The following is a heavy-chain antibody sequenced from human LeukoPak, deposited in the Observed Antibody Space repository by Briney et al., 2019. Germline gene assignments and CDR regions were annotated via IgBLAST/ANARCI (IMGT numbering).Heavy chain of an antibody. J-gene: IGHJ3*02. CDR2: IYSGDTT. CDR3: ARDRGSYSSWAFDI. CDR1: GFTVSSNH. Sequence: GGSLRLSCAASGFTVSSNHMSWVRQAPGKGLEWVSVIYSGDTTYYADSVKGRFTISRDNSKNTRYLQMNSLRAEDTAVYYCARDRGSYSSWAFDIWGQGTMVSVSS. V-gene: IGHV3-53*01. D-gene: IGHD1-26*01.